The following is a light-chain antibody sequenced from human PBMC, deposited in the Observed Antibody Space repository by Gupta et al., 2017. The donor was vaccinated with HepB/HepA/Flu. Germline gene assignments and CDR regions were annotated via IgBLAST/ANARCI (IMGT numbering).Light chain of an antibody. CDR2: DTS. CDR1: TGAVTSGHY. Sequence: QALVTQEPSLTVSPGGTVPLTCGSSTGAVTSGHYPYWFQQKPGQAPRTLIYDTSHKHSWTPARFSGSLLGGKAALTLSGAQPEDEAEYYCLLPYSGARPVFGGGTKLTVL. V-gene: IGLV7-46*01. CDR3: LLPYSGARPV. J-gene: IGLJ3*02.